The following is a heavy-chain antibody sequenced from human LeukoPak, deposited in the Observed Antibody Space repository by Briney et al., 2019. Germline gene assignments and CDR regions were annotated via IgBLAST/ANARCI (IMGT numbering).Heavy chain of an antibody. J-gene: IGHJ4*02. D-gene: IGHD3-10*01. CDR3: ARGGDYGSGSTFDY. V-gene: IGHV4-39*07. CDR1: GGSISSSRYY. Sequence: PSETLSLTCTVSGGSISSSRYYWGWIRQPPGRGLEWIGSIYYSGSTYYNPSLKSRVTISVDTSKNQFSLKLSSVTAADTAVYYCARGGDYGSGSTFDYWGQGTLVTVSS. CDR2: IYYSGST.